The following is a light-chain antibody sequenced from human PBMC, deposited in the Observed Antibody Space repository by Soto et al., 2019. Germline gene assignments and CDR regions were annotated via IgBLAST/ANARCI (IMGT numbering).Light chain of an antibody. V-gene: IGLV2-23*01. CDR3: CSYAGDXTWV. CDR2: EGT. CDR1: SSDVGNYNL. J-gene: IGLJ3*02. Sequence: QSALTQPASVSGSPGQSITISCTGTSSDVGNYNLVSWYQQHPGEAPKLMIYEGTKRPSGVSNRFSGSKFVNTASLTISGXXXXXXXDYXCCSYAGDXTWVXGX.